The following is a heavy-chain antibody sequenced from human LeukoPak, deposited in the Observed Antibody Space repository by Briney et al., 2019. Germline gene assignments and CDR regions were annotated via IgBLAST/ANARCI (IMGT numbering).Heavy chain of an antibody. CDR1: GYTFSNYG. Sequence: GAPVKASCTASGYTFSNYGISWVRQAPGQGLEWMGWISGDTGNANYAQNLQGRVTMTTDTSTRTAYMELRSLRSDDTAVYYCARVPRVPAAIDQNWFDPWGQGTLVTVSS. V-gene: IGHV1-18*01. CDR2: ISGDTGNA. D-gene: IGHD2-2*02. CDR3: ARVPRVPAAIDQNWFDP. J-gene: IGHJ5*02.